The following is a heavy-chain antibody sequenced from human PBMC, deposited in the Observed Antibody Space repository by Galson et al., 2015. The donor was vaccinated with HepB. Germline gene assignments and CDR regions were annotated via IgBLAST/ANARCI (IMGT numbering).Heavy chain of an antibody. D-gene: IGHD6-19*01. CDR3: ASPIAVAGFFDY. Sequence: SLRLSCAASGFTSSSYSMNWVRQAPGKGLEWVSSISSSSYIYYADSVKGRFTISRDNAKNSLYLQMNSLRAEDTAVYYCASPIAVAGFFDYWGQGTLVTVSS. CDR2: ISSSSYI. J-gene: IGHJ4*02. CDR1: GFTSSSYS. V-gene: IGHV3-21*01.